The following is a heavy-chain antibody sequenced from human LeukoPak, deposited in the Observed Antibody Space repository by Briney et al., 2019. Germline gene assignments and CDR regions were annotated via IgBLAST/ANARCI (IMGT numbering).Heavy chain of an antibody. CDR1: GFTLSTYW. J-gene: IGHJ6*03. D-gene: IGHD3-22*01. CDR2: INPDGSGK. Sequence: GGSLRLSCEASGFTLSTYWMNWVRQVPGKGLDWVANINPDGSGKRYVDSVKGRFTIARDNADNSLSLQMNSLRAEDTAVYYCARRYYDSNSLTLPYYYYYYMDVWGKGTTVTVSS. V-gene: IGHV3-7*01. CDR3: ARRYYDSNSLTLPYYYYYYMDV.